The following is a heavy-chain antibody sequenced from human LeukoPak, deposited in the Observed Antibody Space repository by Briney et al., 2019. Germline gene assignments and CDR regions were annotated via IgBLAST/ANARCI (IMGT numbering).Heavy chain of an antibody. V-gene: IGHV1-69*13. D-gene: IGHD3-3*01. Sequence: SVKVSCKASGGTFSSYAISWVRQAPGQGLEWMGGIIPIFGTANYAQKFHSRVTITADESTSTAYMELSSLRSEDTAVYYCAREIEATVDYDFWSGSTNWFDPWGQGTLVTVSS. CDR2: IIPIFGTA. CDR3: AREIEATVDYDFWSGSTNWFDP. CDR1: GGTFSSYA. J-gene: IGHJ5*02.